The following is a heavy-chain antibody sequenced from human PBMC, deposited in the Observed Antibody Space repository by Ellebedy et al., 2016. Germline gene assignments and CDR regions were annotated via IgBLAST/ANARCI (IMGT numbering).Heavy chain of an antibody. D-gene: IGHD6-19*01. Sequence: GGSLRLSCAASGFTFSSYRMNWVRQAPGKGLEWVSSISTSSNYIYYADSVKGRFTISRDNAKKSLFLQMNSLRAEDTAVYYCASRALAVAGTDPPRDYYYGMDVWGQGTTVTVSS. CDR3: ASRALAVAGTDPPRDYYYGMDV. CDR1: GFTFSSYR. CDR2: ISTSSNYI. J-gene: IGHJ6*02. V-gene: IGHV3-21*01.